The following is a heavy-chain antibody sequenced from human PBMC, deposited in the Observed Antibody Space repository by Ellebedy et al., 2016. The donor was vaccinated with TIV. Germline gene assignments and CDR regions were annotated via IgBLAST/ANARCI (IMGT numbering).Heavy chain of an antibody. D-gene: IGHD3-22*01. CDR2: ISSSSSYI. Sequence: GGSLRLXCAASGFTFDDYGMSWVRQAPGKGLEWVSSISSSSSYIYYADSVKGRFTISRDNAKNSLYLQMNSLRAEDTAVYYCARAYYYDSSGYYRYWGQGTLVTVSS. V-gene: IGHV3-21*01. CDR3: ARAYYYDSSGYYRY. CDR1: GFTFDDYG. J-gene: IGHJ4*02.